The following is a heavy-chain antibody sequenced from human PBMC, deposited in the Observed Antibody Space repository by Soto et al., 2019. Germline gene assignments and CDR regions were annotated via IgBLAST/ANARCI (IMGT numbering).Heavy chain of an antibody. CDR1: GFTFSSYA. CDR3: ARDPQYSGSYFYCYYGMDV. D-gene: IGHD1-26*01. V-gene: IGHV3-30*04. CDR2: ISYDGSNK. J-gene: IGHJ6*02. Sequence: GGSLRLSCAASGFTFSSYAMHWVRQAPGKGLEWVAVISYDGSNKYYADSVKGRFTSSRDNSKNTLYLQMNSLRAEDTAVYYCARDPQYSGSYFYCYYGMDVWGQGTTVTVSS.